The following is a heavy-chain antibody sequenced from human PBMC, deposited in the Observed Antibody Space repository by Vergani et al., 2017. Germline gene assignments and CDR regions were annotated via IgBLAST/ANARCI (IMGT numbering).Heavy chain of an antibody. CDR2: INHSGST. Sequence: QVQLPQWGAGLLKPSETLSLTCAVYGGSFSGYYWSWIRQPPGKGLEWIGEINHSGSTNYNPSLKSRVTISVDTSKNQFSLKLSSVTAADTAVYYCASLSDMVRGADYWGQGTLVTVSS. CDR3: ASLSDMVRGADY. J-gene: IGHJ4*02. D-gene: IGHD3-10*01. CDR1: GGSFSGYY. V-gene: IGHV4-34*01.